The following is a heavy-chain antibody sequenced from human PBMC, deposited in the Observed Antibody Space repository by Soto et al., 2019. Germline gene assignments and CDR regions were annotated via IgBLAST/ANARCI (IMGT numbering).Heavy chain of an antibody. J-gene: IGHJ4*02. Sequence: ELQLVASGGGLVQPGGSLRLSCAASGFTVSSHYMRWVRQAPGKGLEWVSLIYSGGDTHYADSVKGRFTISRDNSKNTLYLQMNSLRAEDTAVYYCARDGTYNWVGGQGILVTVSS. V-gene: IGHV3-66*01. CDR2: IYSGGDT. CDR3: ARDGTYNWV. D-gene: IGHD1-1*01. CDR1: GFTVSSHY.